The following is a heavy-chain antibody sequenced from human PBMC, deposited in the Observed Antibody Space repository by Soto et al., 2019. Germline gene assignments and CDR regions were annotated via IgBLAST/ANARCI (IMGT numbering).Heavy chain of an antibody. Sequence: PSETLSLTCTVSGGSISSGGYYWSWIRQHPGKGLEWIGYIYYSGSTYYNPSLKSRVTISVDTSKNQFSLKLSSVTAADTAVYYCARGGYSGYDYLWFDPWGQGTLVTVSS. D-gene: IGHD5-12*01. CDR1: GGSISSGGYY. CDR3: ARGGYSGYDYLWFDP. V-gene: IGHV4-31*03. J-gene: IGHJ5*02. CDR2: IYYSGST.